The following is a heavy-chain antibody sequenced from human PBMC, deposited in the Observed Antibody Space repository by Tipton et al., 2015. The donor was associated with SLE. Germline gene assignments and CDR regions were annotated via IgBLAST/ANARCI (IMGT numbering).Heavy chain of an antibody. J-gene: IGHJ4*02. CDR2: IYHSGTT. CDR1: GASISISNW. Sequence: TLSLTCAVSGASISISNWWGWVRQPPGKGLEWIGEIYHSGTTNYNPSLKSRVTISIDNSKNQFLLKLTSVTAADTAVYFCVRVVPAVTFFDYWGQGTLVTVSS. V-gene: IGHV4-4*01. CDR3: VRVVPAVTFFDY. D-gene: IGHD2-2*01.